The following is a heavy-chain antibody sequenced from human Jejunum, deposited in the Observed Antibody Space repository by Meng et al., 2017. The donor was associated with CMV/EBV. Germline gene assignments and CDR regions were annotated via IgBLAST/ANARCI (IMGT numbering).Heavy chain of an antibody. V-gene: IGHV1-8*03. CDR3: ARDSNYAWFDP. Sequence: CKASGYTFTPYDVNRVRQGPGQGLEWMGWVIPNSGTTGYAQKFQGRLTFTSDISTNTAYMELSGMKSDDTAVYYCARDSNYAWFDPWGQGTLVTVSS. CDR1: GYTFTPYD. J-gene: IGHJ5*02. CDR2: VIPNSGTT. D-gene: IGHD4-11*01.